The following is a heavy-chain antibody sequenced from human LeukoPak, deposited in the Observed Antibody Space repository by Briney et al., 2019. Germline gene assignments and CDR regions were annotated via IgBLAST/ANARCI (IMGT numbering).Heavy chain of an antibody. J-gene: IGHJ4*02. CDR1: GYSFTSYW. D-gene: IGHD3-22*01. Sequence: GESLKISCKGSGYSFTSYWIGWVRQMPGKGLEWMGNIYPGDSDTRYSPSFQGQVTISADKSISTAYLQWSSLKASDTAMYYCARISYYYDSSGYPDYWGQGTLVTVSS. CDR3: ARISYYYDSSGYPDY. V-gene: IGHV5-51*01. CDR2: IYPGDSDT.